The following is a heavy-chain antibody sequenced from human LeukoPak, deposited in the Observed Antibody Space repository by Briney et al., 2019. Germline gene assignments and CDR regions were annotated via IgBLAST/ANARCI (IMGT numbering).Heavy chain of an antibody. D-gene: IGHD6-19*01. CDR3: ARVSHIAVAGSLDY. Sequence: SETLSLTCTVSGGSISSSSYYWGWIRQPPGKGLEWIGSIYYSGSTYYNPSLKSRVTISVDTSKNQFSLKLSSVTAADTAVYYCARVSHIAVAGSLDYWGQGTLVTVSS. J-gene: IGHJ4*02. CDR1: GGSISSSSYY. V-gene: IGHV4-39*07. CDR2: IYYSGST.